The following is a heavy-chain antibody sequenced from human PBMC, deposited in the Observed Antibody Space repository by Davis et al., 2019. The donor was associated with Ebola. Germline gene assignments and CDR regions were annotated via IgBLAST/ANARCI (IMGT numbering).Heavy chain of an antibody. CDR1: GFTFSSHS. CDR3: ARTAMDKYYYYGMDV. D-gene: IGHD5-18*01. Sequence: GESLKISCAASGFTFSSHSMNWVRQAPGKGLEWVSSISSSSSYIYYADSVKGRFTISRDNAKNSRYLQMNSLRAEDTAVYYCARTAMDKYYYYGMDVWGQGTTVTVSS. V-gene: IGHV3-21*01. J-gene: IGHJ6*02. CDR2: ISSSSSYI.